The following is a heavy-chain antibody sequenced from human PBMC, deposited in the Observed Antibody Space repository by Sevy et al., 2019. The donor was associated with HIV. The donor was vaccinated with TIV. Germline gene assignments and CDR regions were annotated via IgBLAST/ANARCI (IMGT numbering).Heavy chain of an antibody. Sequence: SETLSLTCTVSGGSISSYYWSWIRQPAGKGLEWIGRIYTSGSTNYNPSLKSRVTMSVDTSKNQFSLKLGSVTAADTAVYYCARGGRITMVRGVMGSENNWFDPWGQGTLVTVSS. J-gene: IGHJ5*02. CDR1: GGSISSYY. D-gene: IGHD3-10*01. CDR2: IYTSGST. V-gene: IGHV4-4*07. CDR3: ARGGRITMVRGVMGSENNWFDP.